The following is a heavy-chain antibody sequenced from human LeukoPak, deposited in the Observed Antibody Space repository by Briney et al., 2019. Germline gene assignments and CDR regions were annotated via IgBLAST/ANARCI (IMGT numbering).Heavy chain of an antibody. CDR2: IYYSGSP. CDR3: ARERGGRQWFTRGLVY. Sequence: SETLSLTCTVSGGSISSSRYWWGWIRQPPGKGLEWIGTIYYSGSPYYHPSLKNRVTMSVDTSKNQFSLKVTSVTAADTAVYYCARERGGRQWFTRGLVYWGQGTLVTVSS. D-gene: IGHD3-22*01. J-gene: IGHJ4*02. CDR1: GGSISSSRYW. V-gene: IGHV4-39*02.